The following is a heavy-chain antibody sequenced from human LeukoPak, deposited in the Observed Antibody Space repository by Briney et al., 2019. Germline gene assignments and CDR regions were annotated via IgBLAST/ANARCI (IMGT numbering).Heavy chain of an antibody. J-gene: IGHJ4*02. D-gene: IGHD3-22*01. V-gene: IGHV3-23*01. CDR3: AKSLSVVITYFDY. Sequence: GGSLRLSCAASGFTFSSYAMSWVRQAPGKGLEWVSAISGSGGSTYYADSVKGRFTISGDNSKNTLYLQMNSLRAEDTAVYYCAKSLSVVITYFDYWDQGTLVTVSS. CDR2: ISGSGGST. CDR1: GFTFSSYA.